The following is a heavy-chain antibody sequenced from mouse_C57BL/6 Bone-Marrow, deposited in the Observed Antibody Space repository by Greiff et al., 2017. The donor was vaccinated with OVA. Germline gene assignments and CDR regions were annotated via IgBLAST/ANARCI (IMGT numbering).Heavy chain of an antibody. CDR1: GFTFSSYA. CDR2: ISSGGDYI. CDR3: TRDRDYSNYGLFAY. V-gene: IGHV5-9-1*02. J-gene: IGHJ3*01. Sequence: EVQVVESGAGLVKPGGSLKLSCAASGFTFSSYAISWVRQTPEKRLEWVAYISSGGDYIYYADTVKGRFTISRDNARNTLYLQMSSLKSEDTAMYYCTRDRDYSNYGLFAYWGQGTLVTVSA. D-gene: IGHD2-5*01.